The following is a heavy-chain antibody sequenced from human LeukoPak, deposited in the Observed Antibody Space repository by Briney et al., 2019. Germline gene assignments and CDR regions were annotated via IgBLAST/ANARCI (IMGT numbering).Heavy chain of an antibody. V-gene: IGHV3-21*01. CDR1: GFTFSSYS. D-gene: IGHD6-13*01. Sequence: GGSLRLSCAASGFTFSSYSMNWVRQAPGKGLEWVSSISSSSSYIYYADSVKGRFTNSRDNAKNSLYLQMNSLRAEDTAVYYCARDDGEYSSSWPDAFDIWGQGTMVTVSS. CDR3: ARDDGEYSSSWPDAFDI. CDR2: ISSSSSYI. J-gene: IGHJ3*02.